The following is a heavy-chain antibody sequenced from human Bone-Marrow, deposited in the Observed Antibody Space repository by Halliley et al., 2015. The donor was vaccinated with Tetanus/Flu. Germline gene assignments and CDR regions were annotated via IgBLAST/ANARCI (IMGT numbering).Heavy chain of an antibody. J-gene: IGHJ1*01. V-gene: IGHV1-18*01. CDR3: AKGANFYDTSGYPRD. Sequence: WISTFKGKTNYAQSLRGRVTLTTDTSTTTAYMELRGLRSDDTAVYYCAKGANFYDTSGYPRDWGQGTLVTVSS. CDR2: ISTFKGKT. D-gene: IGHD3-22*01.